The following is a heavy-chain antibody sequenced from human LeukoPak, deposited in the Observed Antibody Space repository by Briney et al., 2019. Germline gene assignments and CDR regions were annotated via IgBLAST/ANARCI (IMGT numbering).Heavy chain of an antibody. Sequence: ASVKVSCKASGYTFTSYYMHWVRQAPGQGREWMGLINPSGTNTNYAQKFRGRVTMTRDTSTSTVHMDLSSLRSEDMAMYFCAREESGGYFDYWGQGTLVTVSS. CDR2: INPSGTNT. V-gene: IGHV1-46*01. D-gene: IGHD2-8*02. CDR1: GYTFTSYY. J-gene: IGHJ4*02. CDR3: AREESGGYFDY.